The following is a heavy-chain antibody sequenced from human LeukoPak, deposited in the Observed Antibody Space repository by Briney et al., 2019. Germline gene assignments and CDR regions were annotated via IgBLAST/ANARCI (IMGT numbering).Heavy chain of an antibody. D-gene: IGHD5-24*01. Sequence: ASVKVSCKASGYTFTSYGISWVRQAPGQGLEWMGWISAYNGNTNYAQKLQGRVTMTTDTSTSTAYVELRSLRSDDTAVYYCARDRGRWLQFQGDAFDIWGQGTMVTVSS. CDR3: ARDRGRWLQFQGDAFDI. J-gene: IGHJ3*02. CDR1: GYTFTSYG. V-gene: IGHV1-18*01. CDR2: ISAYNGNT.